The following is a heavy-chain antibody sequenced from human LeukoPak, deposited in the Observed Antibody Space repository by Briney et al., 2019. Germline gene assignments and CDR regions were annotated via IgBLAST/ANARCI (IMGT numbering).Heavy chain of an antibody. CDR1: GFTFINYA. Sequence: QPGGSLRLSCAASGFTFINYAMSWVRQAPGKGLEWVSTISGTGGNTYYADSVKGRFTISKNISQSTLYLQMNSLRADDTAVYYCAKQGAYTTPDHSDYWGQGTLVTVSS. V-gene: IGHV3-23*01. CDR3: AKQGAYTTPDHSDY. D-gene: IGHD2-2*02. CDR2: ISGTGGNT. J-gene: IGHJ4*02.